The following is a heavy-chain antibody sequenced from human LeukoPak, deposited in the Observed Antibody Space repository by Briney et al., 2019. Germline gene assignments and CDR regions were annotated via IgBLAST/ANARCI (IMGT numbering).Heavy chain of an antibody. CDR3: ARNQRRLDY. CDR2: IKQDGSEK. D-gene: IGHD1-14*01. CDR1: GFTFSNYW. J-gene: IGHJ4*02. V-gene: IGHV3-7*01. Sequence: GGSLRLSCAASGFTFSNYWMSWVRQAPGKGLELVANIKQDGSEKYYVDSVKGRFTISRDNAKNSLYLQMNSLRAEDTAVYYCARNQRRLDYWGQGTLVTVSS.